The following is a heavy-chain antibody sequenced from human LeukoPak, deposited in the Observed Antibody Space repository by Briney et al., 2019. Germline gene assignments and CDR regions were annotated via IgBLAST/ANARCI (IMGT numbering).Heavy chain of an antibody. Sequence: SETLSLTCAVYGGSFSGYYWSWIRQPPGKGLEWIGEINHSGSTNYNPSLKSRVTISVDTSKNQFSLKLSSVTAADTAVYYCARVRYYDYVWGSFHTKGDAFDIWGQGTMVTVSS. CDR3: ARVRYYDYVWGSFHTKGDAFDI. D-gene: IGHD3-16*01. CDR1: GGSFSGYY. V-gene: IGHV4-34*01. J-gene: IGHJ3*02. CDR2: INHSGST.